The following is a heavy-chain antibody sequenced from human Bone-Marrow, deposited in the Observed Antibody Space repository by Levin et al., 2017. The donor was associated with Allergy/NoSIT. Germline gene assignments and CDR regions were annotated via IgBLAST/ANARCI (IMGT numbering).Heavy chain of an antibody. CDR3: ARDRDSSVYNAYYFYAMDV. CDR1: GGSINNNGYY. Sequence: PSETLSLTCSVSGGSINNNGYYWGWIRQRPGKGLQWIGSAYYTGSTTHYNPTLRTRVTISVDASRNQFSLQMTSVTAADTAVYYCARDRDSSVYNAYYFYAMDVWGPGATVTVSS. CDR2: AYYTGSTT. V-gene: IGHV4-39*07. D-gene: IGHD3-22*01. J-gene: IGHJ6*02.